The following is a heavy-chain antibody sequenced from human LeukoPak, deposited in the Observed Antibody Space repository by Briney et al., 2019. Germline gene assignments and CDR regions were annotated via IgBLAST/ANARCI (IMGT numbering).Heavy chain of an antibody. J-gene: IGHJ4*02. Sequence: KPSETLSLTCTVSGGSISSSSYYWGWIRQPPGKGLEWIGSMYYSGSTYYNPSLKSRVIISVDTSKNQFSLKLSSVTAADTAVYYCARQVVVAATSVILYWGQGTLVTVSS. CDR1: GGSISSSSYY. D-gene: IGHD2-15*01. CDR2: MYYSGST. V-gene: IGHV4-39*01. CDR3: ARQVVVAATSVILY.